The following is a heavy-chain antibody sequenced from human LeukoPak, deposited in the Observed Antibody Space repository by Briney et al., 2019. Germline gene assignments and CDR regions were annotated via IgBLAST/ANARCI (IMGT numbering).Heavy chain of an antibody. CDR2: ISSSGSTI. J-gene: IGHJ6*02. CDR3: ARGIAAAGGPPGYYYGMDV. V-gene: IGHV3-48*03. D-gene: IGHD6-13*01. CDR1: GFTFGDYA. Sequence: PGRSLRLSCTASGFTFGDYAMSWVRQAPGKGLEWVSYISSSGSTIYYADSVKGRFTISRDNAKNSLYLQMNSLRAEDTAVYYCARGIAAAGGPPGYYYGMDVWGQGTTVTVSS.